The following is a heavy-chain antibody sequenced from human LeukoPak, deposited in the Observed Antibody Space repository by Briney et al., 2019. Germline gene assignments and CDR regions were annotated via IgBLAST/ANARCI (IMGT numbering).Heavy chain of an antibody. CDR2: FGVGDGGP. V-gene: IGHV3-23*01. Sequence: PGASLRLSCAASGFIFSNYAMSWVRQAPVKGLEWVSAFGVGDGGPYYADSVKGRFTVSRDDPKNTLYLQMNTLRVEDTAVYYCAKWGDYDILTGYYASDYWGHGTLVTVSS. J-gene: IGHJ4*01. D-gene: IGHD3-9*01. CDR1: GFIFSNYA. CDR3: AKWGDYDILTGYYASDY.